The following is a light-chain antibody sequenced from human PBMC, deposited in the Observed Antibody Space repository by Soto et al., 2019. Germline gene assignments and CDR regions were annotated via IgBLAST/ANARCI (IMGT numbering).Light chain of an antibody. CDR3: QRYDSSSYT. Sequence: EIVLTQSPGTLSLSPGERATLSCRASQSVSSSYLAWYQQRPGQAPRLLIFGASTRATDIPDRFSGSGSGTDFTLTISILEPEDVAVYYCQRYDSSSYTFGQGTKLQIK. V-gene: IGKV3-20*01. CDR2: GAS. CDR1: QSVSSSY. J-gene: IGKJ2*01.